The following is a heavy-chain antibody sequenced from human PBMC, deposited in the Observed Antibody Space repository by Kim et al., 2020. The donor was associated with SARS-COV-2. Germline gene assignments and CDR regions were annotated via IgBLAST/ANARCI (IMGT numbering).Heavy chain of an antibody. CDR3: ARHGGVAAAGKMDY. Sequence: SETLSLTCTVSGGSISSSSYYWGWIRQPPGKGLEWIGSIYYSGSTYYNPSLKSRVTISVDTSKNQFSLKLSSVTAADTAVYYCARHGGVAAAGKMDYWGQGTLVTVSS. J-gene: IGHJ4*02. V-gene: IGHV4-39*01. D-gene: IGHD6-13*01. CDR1: GGSISSSSYY. CDR2: IYYSGST.